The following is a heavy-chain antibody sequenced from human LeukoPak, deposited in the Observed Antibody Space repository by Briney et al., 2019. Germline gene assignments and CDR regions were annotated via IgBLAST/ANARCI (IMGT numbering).Heavy chain of an antibody. CDR2: IYYSGST. CDR1: GASISSSTDY. Sequence: SETLSLTCTVSGASISSSTDYWGWIRQPPGKGLEWIANIYYSGSTYYNPSLKSRVTISVDTSKNQFSLKLSSVTAADTAVYYCAGLIRPGWFDPWGQGTLVTVSS. D-gene: IGHD1-14*01. V-gene: IGHV4-39*01. J-gene: IGHJ5*02. CDR3: AGLIRPGWFDP.